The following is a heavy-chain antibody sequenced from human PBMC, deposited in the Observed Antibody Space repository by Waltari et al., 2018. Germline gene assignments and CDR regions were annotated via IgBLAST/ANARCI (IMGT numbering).Heavy chain of an antibody. Sequence: QLVQSGAEVKKPGASVKVSCKVSEYTLTTISRPGLQRAPGKGLEWMGGLDPEDGETIYAQKFQGRVTMTEDTSTATAYMELSSLRSADTAVYYCATSLYCGGDCYLDYWGQGTLVTVSS. CDR3: ATSLYCGGDCYLDY. CDR1: EYTLTTIS. D-gene: IGHD2-21*01. CDR2: LDPEDGET. V-gene: IGHV1-24*01. J-gene: IGHJ4*02.